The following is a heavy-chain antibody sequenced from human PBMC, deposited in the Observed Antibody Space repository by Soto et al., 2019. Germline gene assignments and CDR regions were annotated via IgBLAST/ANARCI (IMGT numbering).Heavy chain of an antibody. Sequence: RGSLRLSCAASGLTFSSHWMSWFRQAPGKGLECVANIQQDGSERNYVDSVKGRFTISRDNAKNSLYLQMNSLRAEDTDVYYCARDQRTLQPDYWGQGILVT. CDR3: ARDQRTLQPDY. J-gene: IGHJ4*02. D-gene: IGHD2-2*01. CDR1: GLTFSSHW. V-gene: IGHV3-7*03. CDR2: IQQDGSER.